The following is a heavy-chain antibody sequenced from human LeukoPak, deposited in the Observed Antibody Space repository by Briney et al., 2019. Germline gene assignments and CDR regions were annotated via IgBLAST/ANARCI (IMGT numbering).Heavy chain of an antibody. CDR1: GYTFTGYY. Sequence: ASVKVSCKASGYTFTGYYMHWVRQAPGQGLEWMGWINPNSGGTNYAQKFQGRVTMTRDTSISTTYMEPSRLRSDDTAVYYCARDLGRNYYDSSGSGSLDYWGQGTLVTVSS. D-gene: IGHD3-22*01. CDR3: ARDLGRNYYDSSGSGSLDY. J-gene: IGHJ4*02. CDR2: INPNSGGT. V-gene: IGHV1-2*02.